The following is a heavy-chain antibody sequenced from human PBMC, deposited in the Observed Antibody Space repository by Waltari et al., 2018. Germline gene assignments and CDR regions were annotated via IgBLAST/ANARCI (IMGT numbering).Heavy chain of an antibody. J-gene: IGHJ6*02. D-gene: IGHD7-27*01. V-gene: IGHV4-59*01. CDR3: ARSPLTGSLYYYYGMDV. Sequence: QVQLQESGPGLVKPSETLSLTCTVSGGSISSYYWSWIRQPPGKGLEWIGYIYYSGSTNYNPSLKSRVTISVDTSKNQFSLKLSSVTAADTAVYYCARSPLTGSLYYYYGMDVRGQGTTVTVSS. CDR2: IYYSGST. CDR1: GGSISSYY.